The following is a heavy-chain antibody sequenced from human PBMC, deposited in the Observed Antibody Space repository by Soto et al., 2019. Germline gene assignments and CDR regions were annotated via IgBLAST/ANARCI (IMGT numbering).Heavy chain of an antibody. D-gene: IGHD6-6*01. CDR2: ISYDGSNK. CDR1: GFTFSSYG. V-gene: IGHV3-30*18. Sequence: GGSLRLSCAASGFTFSSYGMHWVRQAPGKGLEWVAVISYDGSNKYYADSVKGRFTISRDNSKNTLYLQMNSLRAEDKAVYYCAKDDGYSSSSGAFDIWGQGTMVTVSS. CDR3: AKDDGYSSSSGAFDI. J-gene: IGHJ3*02.